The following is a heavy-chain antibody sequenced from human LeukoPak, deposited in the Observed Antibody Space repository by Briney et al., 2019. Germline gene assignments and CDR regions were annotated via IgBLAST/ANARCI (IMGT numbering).Heavy chain of an antibody. V-gene: IGHV3-23*01. J-gene: IGHJ4*02. CDR1: GFILENHA. CDR2: TSSNGEVK. Sequence: GGSLRLSCVASGFILENHAMSWIRQAPGKGLEWVSGTSSNGEVKYYADSVKGQFTVSRDNSKDTLYLQMDSLGVEDTAMYYCARDFNWNEPYYFDYWGPGTLVTVSS. D-gene: IGHD1-1*01. CDR3: ARDFNWNEPYYFDY.